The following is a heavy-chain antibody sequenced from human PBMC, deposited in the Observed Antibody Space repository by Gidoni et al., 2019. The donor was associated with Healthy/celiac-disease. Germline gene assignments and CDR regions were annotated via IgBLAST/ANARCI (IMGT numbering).Heavy chain of an antibody. D-gene: IGHD6-13*01. Sequence: QVQLQPWGPGLLKPSVTLSLTCAVYGGSFRGSYWSWLRQPPGPGLEWIGESNRSGSTNYNPSLKGRVTISVDTSKNQFSLKLSSVTAADTAVYYCARGPGDSSSWNWFDPWGQGTLVTVSS. V-gene: IGHV4-34*01. CDR2: SNRSGST. J-gene: IGHJ5*02. CDR1: GGSFRGSY. CDR3: ARGPGDSSSWNWFDP.